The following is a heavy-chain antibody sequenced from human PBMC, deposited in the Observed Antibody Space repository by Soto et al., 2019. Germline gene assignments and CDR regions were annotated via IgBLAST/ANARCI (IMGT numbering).Heavy chain of an antibody. CDR3: AGGYSSSWTRDYYYMDV. D-gene: IGHD6-13*01. J-gene: IGHJ6*03. V-gene: IGHV3-21*01. CDR2: ISSSSSYI. CDR1: GFTFSSYS. Sequence: GGSLRLSCAASGFTFSSYSMNWVRQAPGKGLEWVSSISSSSSYIYYADSVKGRFTISRDNAKNSLYLQMNSLRAEDTAVYYCAGGYSSSWTRDYYYMDVWGKGTTVTVSS.